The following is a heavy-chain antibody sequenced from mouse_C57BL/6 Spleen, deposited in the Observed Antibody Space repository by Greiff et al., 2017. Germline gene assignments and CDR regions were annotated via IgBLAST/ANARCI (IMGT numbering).Heavy chain of an antibody. CDR1: GYSFTGYY. CDR3: ARSGGSPY. Sequence: EVKVVESGPELVKPGASVKISCKASGYSFTGYYMNWVKQSPEKSLEWIGEINPSTGGTTYNQKFKAKATLTVDKSSSTAYMQLKGLTSEDSAVYYCARSGGSPYWGQGTLVTVSA. D-gene: IGHD1-1*01. J-gene: IGHJ3*01. V-gene: IGHV1-42*01. CDR2: INPSTGGT.